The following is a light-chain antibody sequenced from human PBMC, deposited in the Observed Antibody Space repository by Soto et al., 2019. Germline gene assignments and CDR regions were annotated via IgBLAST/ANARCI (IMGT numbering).Light chain of an antibody. J-gene: IGLJ3*02. Sequence: QSVLTQPASVSGSPGQSITISCSGTSSDVGIYNLVSWYQQHPGKAPKLMIYEDTKQPSGISNRFSGSKSGNTASLTISGLQAEDEGDYYCCSYAGSSNWVFGGGTKVTVL. CDR2: EDT. V-gene: IGLV2-23*01. CDR3: CSYAGSSNWV. CDR1: SSDVGIYNL.